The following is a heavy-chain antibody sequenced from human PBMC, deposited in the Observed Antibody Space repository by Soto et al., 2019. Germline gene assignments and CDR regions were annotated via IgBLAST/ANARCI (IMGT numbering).Heavy chain of an antibody. J-gene: IGHJ6*02. CDR2: ISGSGGST. D-gene: IGHD5-18*01. CDR1: GFTFSSYA. V-gene: IGHV3-23*01. Sequence: PGGSLRLSCAASGFTFSSYAMSWVRQAPGKGLEWVSAISGSGGSTYYADSVKGRFTISRDNSKNTLYLQMNSLRAEDTAVYYCAKQLWLFRDYSGMDVWGQGTTVTVSS. CDR3: AKQLWLFRDYSGMDV.